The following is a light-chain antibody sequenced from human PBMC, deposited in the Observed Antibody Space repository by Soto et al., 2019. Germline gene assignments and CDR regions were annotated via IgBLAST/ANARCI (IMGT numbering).Light chain of an antibody. Sequence: QSVLTQPPSVSGAPGQRVTISCTGSSSNIGAGYDVHWYQQLPGTAPKLLIYANSNRPSGVPDRFSGSKSGTSASLAITGLQAEDEADYYCQSYASSLSPYVFGTGTKLTVL. CDR2: ANS. CDR3: QSYASSLSPYV. CDR1: SSNIGAGYD. V-gene: IGLV1-40*01. J-gene: IGLJ1*01.